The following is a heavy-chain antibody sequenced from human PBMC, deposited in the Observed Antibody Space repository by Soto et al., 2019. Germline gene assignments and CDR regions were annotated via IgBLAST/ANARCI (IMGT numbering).Heavy chain of an antibody. D-gene: IGHD3-16*02. V-gene: IGHV4-59*08. CDR1: GGSMSSYY. CDR3: ASTTFGGVFVYFDY. Sequence: QVHLQESGPGLVKPSETLSLTCTVSGGSMSSYYWSWIRQPPGKGLEWIGYIYYSGSTNYNPSLMRRVPLPVGTSKHQSSLKLSSVTAADTAVYSCASTTFGGVFVYFDYWGQGTLATVSS. J-gene: IGHJ4*02. CDR2: IYYSGST.